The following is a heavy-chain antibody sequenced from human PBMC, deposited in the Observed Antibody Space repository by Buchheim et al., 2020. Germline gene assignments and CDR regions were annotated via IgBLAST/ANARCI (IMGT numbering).Heavy chain of an antibody. CDR2: IYYSGST. Sequence: QLQLQESDPGLVKPSETLSLTCTVSGGSISSSSYYWGWIRQPPGKGLEWIGSIYYSGSTYYNPSLKSRVTISVDTSKNQFSLKLSSVTAADTAVYYCARQWLVPADYYYGMDVWGQGTT. CDR3: ARQWLVPADYYYGMDV. CDR1: GGSISSSSYY. J-gene: IGHJ6*02. D-gene: IGHD6-19*01. V-gene: IGHV4-39*01.